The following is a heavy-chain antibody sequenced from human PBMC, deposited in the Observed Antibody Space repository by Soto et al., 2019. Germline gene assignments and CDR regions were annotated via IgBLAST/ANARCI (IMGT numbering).Heavy chain of an antibody. Sequence: GASVKVSCKATGYTFTNYAMHWVRQAPGQRLEWMGWINGGNGNTKYSQNLQGRVTITRDTSASTAYMELSSLRSEDTAVYYCAREALMVRGVIGYNWFDPWGQGTLVT. V-gene: IGHV1-3*01. CDR1: GYTFTNYA. CDR2: INGGNGNT. J-gene: IGHJ5*02. D-gene: IGHD3-10*01. CDR3: AREALMVRGVIGYNWFDP.